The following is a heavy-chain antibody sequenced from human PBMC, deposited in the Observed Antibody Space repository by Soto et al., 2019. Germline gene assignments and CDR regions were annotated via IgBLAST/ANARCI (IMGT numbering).Heavy chain of an antibody. D-gene: IGHD1-1*01. Sequence: PSETLSLTCNVSGGSISSYYWSWIRQPPGKGLEWIGYIYYSGSTNYNPPLKGRVTISVDTSKNQFSLKLSSVTTADTAVYYCARRYGYSFDYWGQGTLVTVSS. CDR2: IYYSGST. J-gene: IGHJ4*02. CDR3: ARRYGYSFDY. CDR1: GGSISSYY. V-gene: IGHV4-59*08.